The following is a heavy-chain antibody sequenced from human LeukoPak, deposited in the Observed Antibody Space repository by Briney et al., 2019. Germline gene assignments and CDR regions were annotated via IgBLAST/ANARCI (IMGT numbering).Heavy chain of an antibody. CDR3: ARAQYSGTCYFDF. CDR1: GASISSTFYY. V-gene: IGHV4-39*07. J-gene: IGHJ4*02. D-gene: IGHD6-13*01. Sequence: PSETLSLTCTASGASISSTFYYWGWIRQPPGMGLEWIGSIDYSGSTYYNPSPKSRVTMSVHTSKNQFSLKLSSVTAADTAVYYCARAQYSGTCYFDFWGQGTLVTVSS. CDR2: IDYSGST.